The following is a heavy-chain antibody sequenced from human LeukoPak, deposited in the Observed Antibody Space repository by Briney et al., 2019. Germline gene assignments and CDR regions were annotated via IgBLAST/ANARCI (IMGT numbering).Heavy chain of an antibody. CDR1: GFTFSSYA. Sequence: GGSLRLSCAASGFTFSSYAMSWVRQAPGKGLEWVSAISDSGGSTYYADSVKGRFTISRDNSKNTLYLQMNSLRAEDTAVYYCAKEGVLRYFDWLPYFDYWGQGTLVTVSS. CDR2: ISDSGGST. J-gene: IGHJ4*02. V-gene: IGHV3-23*01. CDR3: AKEGVLRYFDWLPYFDY. D-gene: IGHD3-9*01.